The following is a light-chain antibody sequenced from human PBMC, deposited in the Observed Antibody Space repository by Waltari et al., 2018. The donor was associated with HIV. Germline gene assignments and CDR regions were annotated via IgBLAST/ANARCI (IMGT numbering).Light chain of an antibody. CDR1: SSNIERNY. CDR2: KDN. CDR3: AVWDEGLGGWL. J-gene: IGLJ3*02. V-gene: IGLV1-47*01. Sequence: QSELTQSPSASGTPGQRITISCSGSSSNIERNYVYWYKQFPGTAPKVLIYKDNERPSGVPDRISGSKSGTSASLVISGLRSDDEADYYCAVWDEGLGGWLFGGGTKLTVL.